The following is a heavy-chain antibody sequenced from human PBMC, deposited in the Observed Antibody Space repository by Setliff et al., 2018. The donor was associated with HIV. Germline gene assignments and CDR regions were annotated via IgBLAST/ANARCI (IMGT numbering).Heavy chain of an antibody. V-gene: IGHV3-66*01. CDR1: GITVSSDY. CDR2: IHSSGTT. CDR3: ARDRGRYQLPYYYYYMDV. Sequence: GGSLRLSCAASGITVSSDYMSWVRQAPGKGLEWVSVIHSSGTTVYADSVKGRFTISRDNSKNMVYLQMNSLRVDDTAVYYCARDRGRYQLPYYYYYMDVWGKGTTVTVSS. J-gene: IGHJ6*03. D-gene: IGHD2-2*01.